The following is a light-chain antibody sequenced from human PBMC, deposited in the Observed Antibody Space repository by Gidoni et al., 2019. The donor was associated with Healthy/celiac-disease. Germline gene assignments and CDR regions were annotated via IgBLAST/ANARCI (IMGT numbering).Light chain of an antibody. J-gene: IGKJ5*01. CDR3: QQRSNWPPIT. Sequence: IVLTQSPATLSLSPGERATLSCRASQSVCSYLAWYQQKPGQAPRLLIYAASNRATGIPARFSGSGSGTDFTLTISSLEPEDFAVYYCQQRSNWPPITFGQGTRLEIK. CDR1: QSVCSY. V-gene: IGKV3-11*01. CDR2: AAS.